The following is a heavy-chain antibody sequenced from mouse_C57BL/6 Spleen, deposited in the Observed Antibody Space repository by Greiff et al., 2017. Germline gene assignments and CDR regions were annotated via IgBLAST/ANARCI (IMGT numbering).Heavy chain of an antibody. CDR2: ISSGSSTI. CDR3: ARNCDY. J-gene: IGHJ2*01. CDR1: GFTFSDYA. Sequence: EVQRVESGGGLVKPGGSLKLSCAASGFTFSDYAMHWVRQAPEKGLEWVAYISSGSSTIYYADTVKGRFTISRDNAKNTLFLQMTSLRSEDTAMYCSARNCDYWGQGTTLTVSS. V-gene: IGHV5-17*01.